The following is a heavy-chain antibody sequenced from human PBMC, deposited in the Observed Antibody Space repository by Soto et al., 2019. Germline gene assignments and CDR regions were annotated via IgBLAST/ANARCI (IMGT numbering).Heavy chain of an antibody. V-gene: IGHV1-69*06. D-gene: IGHD6-13*01. J-gene: IGHJ6*02. CDR3: ATLAADIYYYGMDV. CDR2: IIPIFGTA. CDR1: GGTFSSYA. Sequence: SVKVSCKASGGTFSSYAISWVRQAPGQGREWMGGIIPIFGTANYAQKFQGRVTITADKSTSTAYMELSSLRSEDTAVYYCATLAADIYYYGMDVWGQGTTVTVSS.